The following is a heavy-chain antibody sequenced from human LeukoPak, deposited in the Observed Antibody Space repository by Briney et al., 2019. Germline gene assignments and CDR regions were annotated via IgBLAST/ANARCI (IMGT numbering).Heavy chain of an antibody. CDR2: IRYDGSNK. CDR1: GFTFSSYG. Sequence: PGGSLRLSCAASGFTFSSYGMHWVRQAPGKGLEWVAFIRYDGSNKYYADSVKGRFTISRDNSKNTLYLQMNSLRAEDTAVYYCANVGWFGELSFDYWGQGTLVTVSS. V-gene: IGHV3-30*02. J-gene: IGHJ4*02. CDR3: ANVGWFGELSFDY. D-gene: IGHD3-10*01.